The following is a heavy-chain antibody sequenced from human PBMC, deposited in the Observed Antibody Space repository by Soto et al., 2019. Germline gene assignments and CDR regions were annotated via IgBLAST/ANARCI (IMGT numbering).Heavy chain of an antibody. D-gene: IGHD6-19*01. J-gene: IGHJ4*02. Sequence: GGSLRLSCAASGFTFYNSGMNWVRQAPEKGLEWVSGISGSGGTTGYADSVEGRFTISRDNSKNTVYLQMNSLRIEDTAVYYCVKASGYSSGSDFDYWGQGTQVTVSS. CDR1: GFTFYNSG. V-gene: IGHV3-23*01. CDR3: VKASGYSSGSDFDY. CDR2: ISGSGGTT.